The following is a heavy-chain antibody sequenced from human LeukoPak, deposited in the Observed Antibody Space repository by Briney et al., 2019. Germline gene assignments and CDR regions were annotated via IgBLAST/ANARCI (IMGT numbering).Heavy chain of an antibody. J-gene: IGHJ1*01. V-gene: IGHV3-23*01. Sequence: PGGSLRLSCVASGFTFSGYAMSWVRQAPGKGLEWVSAISGSGGSTYYADSVKGRFPISRDNSKNTLYLQMNSLRAEDTAVYYCASLPPRAEYFQHWGQGTLVTVPS. CDR3: ASLPPRAEYFQH. CDR2: ISGSGGST. CDR1: GFTFSGYA.